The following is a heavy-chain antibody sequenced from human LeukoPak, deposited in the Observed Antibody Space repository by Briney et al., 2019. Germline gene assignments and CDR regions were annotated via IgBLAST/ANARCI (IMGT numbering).Heavy chain of an antibody. V-gene: IGHV3-74*01. Sequence: GSLSLSRAASGFTLRYYWLHWVRPAPGKGLVWISCSYGDESSTNYADSVKGRFTISRDNAKNTLYLEMNSLRAEDTAVYYCTRDPRNKGFDPWGQGSLVTVSS. CDR2: SYGDESST. J-gene: IGHJ5*02. CDR3: TRDPRNKGFDP. D-gene: IGHD1/OR15-1a*01. CDR1: GFTLRYYW.